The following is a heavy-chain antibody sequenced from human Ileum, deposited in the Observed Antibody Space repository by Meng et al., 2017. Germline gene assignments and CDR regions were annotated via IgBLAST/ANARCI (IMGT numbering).Heavy chain of an antibody. CDR2: ISQSGST. V-gene: IGHV4-4*02. Sequence: VQLQEAGPGLVKPSGTLSLPCAVSGGFFSSDNWWSWVRQPPGKGLEWIGEISQSGSTNYNPSLKSRVTMSVDKSKNQVSLKLSSVTAADTAVYFCASHDFYSLDSWGQGTLVTVSS. D-gene: IGHD3/OR15-3a*01. J-gene: IGHJ4*02. CDR3: ASHDFYSLDS. CDR1: GGFFSSDNW.